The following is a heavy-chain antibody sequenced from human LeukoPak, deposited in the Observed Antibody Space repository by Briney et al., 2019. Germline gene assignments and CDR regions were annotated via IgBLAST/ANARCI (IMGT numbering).Heavy chain of an antibody. CDR3: AKSTSFYLDS. CDR2: ISGSGDAT. J-gene: IGHJ4*02. Sequence: PGGSLRLSCAASGSTFSNYAMTWVRQAPGKGLESISVISGSGDATNYADSVKGRFTISRDNSKSTLYVQMNSLRAEDTAVYYCAKSTSFYLDSWGQGTLVTVSS. CDR1: GSTFSNYA. V-gene: IGHV3-23*01.